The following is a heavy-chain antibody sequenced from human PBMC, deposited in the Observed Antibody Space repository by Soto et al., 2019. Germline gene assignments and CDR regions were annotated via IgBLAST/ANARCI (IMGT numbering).Heavy chain of an antibody. Sequence: SETLSLTCTVSGGSISSGDYYWSWIRQPPGKGLEWIGYIYYSGSTNYNPSLKSRVTISVDTSKNQFSLKLSSVTAADTAVYYCARHGYTMVRGALLDVWGKGTTVTVSS. CDR3: ARHGYTMVRGALLDV. J-gene: IGHJ6*04. CDR2: IYYSGST. D-gene: IGHD3-10*01. V-gene: IGHV4-30-4*01. CDR1: GGSISSGDYY.